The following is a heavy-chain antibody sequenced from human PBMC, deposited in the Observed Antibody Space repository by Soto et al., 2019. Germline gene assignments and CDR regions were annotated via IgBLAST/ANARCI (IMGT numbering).Heavy chain of an antibody. J-gene: IGHJ6*02. D-gene: IGHD3-3*02. CDR3: AKDQISHFWSGFPPYYSYTMDV. V-gene: IGHV3-30*18. Sequence: QVQLVESGGGVIQPGKSLRLSCAASGFSFSNYGMHWVRLAPGRGLEWVAVISYDGSTKYYGDSVKGRFTISRDNSIXXXXLQMNSLRAEDTALYYCAKDQISHFWSGFPPYYSYTMDVWGPGTTVTVSS. CDR2: ISYDGSTK. CDR1: GFSFSNYG.